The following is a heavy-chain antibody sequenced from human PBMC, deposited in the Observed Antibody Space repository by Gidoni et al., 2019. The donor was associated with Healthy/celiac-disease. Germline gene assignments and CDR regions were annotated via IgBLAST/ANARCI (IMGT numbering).Heavy chain of an antibody. J-gene: IGHJ6*02. CDR2: ISYDGSNK. CDR3: AKVGDCSGGSCYPTWYYYYGMDV. Sequence: TFSSYGMHWVRQAPGKGLEWVAVISYDGSNKYYADSVKGRFTISRDNSKNTLYLQMNSLRAEDTAVYYCAKVGDCSGGSCYPTWYYYYGMDVWGQGTTVTVSS. V-gene: IGHV3-30*18. D-gene: IGHD2-15*01. CDR1: TFSSYG.